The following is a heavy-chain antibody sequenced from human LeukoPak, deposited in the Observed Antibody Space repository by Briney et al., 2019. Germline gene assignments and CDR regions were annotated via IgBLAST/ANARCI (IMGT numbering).Heavy chain of an antibody. J-gene: IGHJ4*02. CDR3: STLTSRGLSDS. CDR1: GFTFTNAW. CDR2: IKSKADGETI. V-gene: IGHV3-15*07. D-gene: IGHD1-20*01. Sequence: GGSLRLSCAASGFTFTNAWMNWIRQAPGKGLEWVGRIKSKADGETIDYAAPVKGRFTFSRDDSKNMLYLQMNSLKSEDTAVYYCSTLTSRGLSDSWGQGTLVTVSS.